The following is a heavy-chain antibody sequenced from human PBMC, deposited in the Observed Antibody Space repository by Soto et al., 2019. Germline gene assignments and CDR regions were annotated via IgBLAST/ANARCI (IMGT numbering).Heavy chain of an antibody. V-gene: IGHV1-18*01. CDR1: GYTFTSYG. J-gene: IGHJ4*02. CDR3: ARDPALRYWGTGTPAPDY. D-gene: IGHD1-7*01. Sequence: QVQLVQSGAEVKKPGASVKVSCKASGYTFTSYGISWVRQAPGQGLEWMGWISAYNGNTNYAQKLQGRVTMTTDTSTSTAYMELRSLRSDDTAVYYCARDPALRYWGTGTPAPDYWGQGTLVTVSS. CDR2: ISAYNGNT.